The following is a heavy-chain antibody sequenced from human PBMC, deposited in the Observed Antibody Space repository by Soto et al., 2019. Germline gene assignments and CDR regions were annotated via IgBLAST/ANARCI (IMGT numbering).Heavy chain of an antibody. V-gene: IGHV1-18*04. Sequence: QVQLVQSGAEVKKPGASVKVSCKASGYTFTSYGISWVRQAPGQGLEWMGWISAYNGNTNYAQKLQGRVTMTTDTATSTAYMELRSLRSDDTAVYYCAREGEVYGSGSYDAFDIWGQGTMVTVSS. CDR1: GYTFTSYG. J-gene: IGHJ3*02. CDR3: AREGEVYGSGSYDAFDI. CDR2: ISAYNGNT. D-gene: IGHD3-10*01.